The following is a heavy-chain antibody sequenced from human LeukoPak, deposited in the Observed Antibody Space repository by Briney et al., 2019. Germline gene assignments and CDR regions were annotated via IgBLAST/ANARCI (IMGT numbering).Heavy chain of an antibody. CDR3: AREEYYYGSGSLYSTFDP. Sequence: PGGSLRLSCAASGFTFSDYYMSWIRQAPGKGLEWVSYISSSGSTIYYADSVKGRFTISRNNAKNSLYLQMNSLRAADTALYYCAREEYYYGSGSLYSTFDPWGQGTLVTVSS. V-gene: IGHV3-11*01. J-gene: IGHJ5*02. D-gene: IGHD3-10*01. CDR2: ISSSGSTI. CDR1: GFTFSDYY.